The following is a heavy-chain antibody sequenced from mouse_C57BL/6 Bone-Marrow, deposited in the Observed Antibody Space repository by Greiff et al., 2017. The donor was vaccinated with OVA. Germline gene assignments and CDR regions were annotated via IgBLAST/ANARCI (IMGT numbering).Heavy chain of an antibody. CDR1: GYAFSSSW. Sequence: LVESGPELVKPGASVKISCKASGYAFSSSWMNWVKQRPGKGLEWIGRIYPGDGDTNYNGKFKGKATLTADKSSSTAYMQLSSLTSEDSAVYFCARRPLYCGSSHWYFDVWGTGTTVTVSS. CDR2: IYPGDGDT. J-gene: IGHJ1*03. V-gene: IGHV1-82*01. CDR3: ARRPLYCGSSHWYFDV. D-gene: IGHD1-1*01.